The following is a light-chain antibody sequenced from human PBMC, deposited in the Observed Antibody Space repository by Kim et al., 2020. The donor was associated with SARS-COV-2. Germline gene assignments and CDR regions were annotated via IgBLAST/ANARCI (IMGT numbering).Light chain of an antibody. CDR2: YDS. CDR1: NIGSKS. J-gene: IGLJ2*01. V-gene: IGLV3-21*04. Sequence: SYELTQPPSVSVAPGKTARITCGGNNIGSKSVHWYQQKPGQAPVLVIYYDSDRPSGIPERFSGSNSGNTDTLTISRVAAGDEADYYCQVWDSSSDHRVFGGGTQLTVL. CDR3: QVWDSSSDHRV.